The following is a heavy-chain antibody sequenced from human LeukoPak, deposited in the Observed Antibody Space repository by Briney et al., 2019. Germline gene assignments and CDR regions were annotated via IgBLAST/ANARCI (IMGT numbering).Heavy chain of an antibody. Sequence: PSETLSLTCSVSGGSITVYYWNWIRQSPGKGLEWIGSISYSGSTNYNPSLKSRVTISIDTSKNRFSLKVSSVIAADTAMYYCAGGGSRSYTSSTLDYWGQGTLVTVSS. J-gene: IGHJ4*02. D-gene: IGHD6-6*01. V-gene: IGHV4-59*12. CDR2: ISYSGST. CDR1: GGSITVYY. CDR3: AGGGSRSYTSSTLDY.